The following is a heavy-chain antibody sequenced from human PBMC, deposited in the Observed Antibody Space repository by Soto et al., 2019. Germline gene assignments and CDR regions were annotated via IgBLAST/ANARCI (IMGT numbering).Heavy chain of an antibody. CDR1: GFTFSNAW. Sequence: EVQLVESGGGLVKPGGSLRLSCAASGFTFSNAWMSWVRQAPGKGLEWVGRIKSKTDGGTTDYAAPVKGRFTISRDESKNTLYLQMNSLKTEDTAVYYCTAPPVDDSSGYYYSGYFDYWGQGTLVTVSS. CDR2: IKSKTDGGTT. CDR3: TAPPVDDSSGYYYSGYFDY. D-gene: IGHD3-22*01. J-gene: IGHJ4*02. V-gene: IGHV3-15*01.